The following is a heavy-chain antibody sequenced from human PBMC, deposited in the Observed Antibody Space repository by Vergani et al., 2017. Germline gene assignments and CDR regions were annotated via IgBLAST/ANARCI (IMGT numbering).Heavy chain of an antibody. CDR2: ISGSGGST. D-gene: IGHD5-12*01. Sequence: EVQLLESGGDLVQPGGSLRLSCVASGFTFNHYAMNWVRQAPGKGLEWGSGISGSGGSTYYAGSVKGRFTISRDNSKNTLYLQMNSLSAGDTAVYYCAKANPRNRXYDYLYYYHAMDVWGQGTTVTVSS. J-gene: IGHJ6*02. CDR1: GFTFNHYA. V-gene: IGHV3-23*01. CDR3: AKANPRNRXYDYLYYYHAMDV.